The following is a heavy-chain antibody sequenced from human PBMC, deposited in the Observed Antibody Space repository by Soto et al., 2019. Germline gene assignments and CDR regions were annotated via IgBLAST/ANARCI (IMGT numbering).Heavy chain of an antibody. D-gene: IGHD2-2*01. V-gene: IGHV4-31*03. CDR3: AREVVVVPAAIPYYGMDV. CDR2: IYYSGST. J-gene: IGHJ6*02. CDR1: GGSISSGGYY. Sequence: QVQLQESGPGLVKPSQTLSLTCTVSGGSISSGGYYWSWIRQHPGKGLEWIGYIYYSGSTYYNPSLTSRVTIAVDTSKNQFSLKLSSVTAADTAVYYCAREVVVVPAAIPYYGMDVWGQGTTVTVSS.